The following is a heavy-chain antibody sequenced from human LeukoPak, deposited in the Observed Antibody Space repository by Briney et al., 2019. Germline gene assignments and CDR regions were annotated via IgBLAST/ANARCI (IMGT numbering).Heavy chain of an antibody. Sequence: SETLFLTCTVSGGSISSYYWSWIRQPPGKGLEWIGYIYYSGSTNYNPSLKSRVTISVDTSKNQFSLKLSSVTAADTAVYYCAREGIAGEYYFDYWGQGTLVTVSS. CDR2: IYYSGST. V-gene: IGHV4-59*01. CDR3: AREGIAGEYYFDY. J-gene: IGHJ4*02. D-gene: IGHD6-13*01. CDR1: GGSISSYY.